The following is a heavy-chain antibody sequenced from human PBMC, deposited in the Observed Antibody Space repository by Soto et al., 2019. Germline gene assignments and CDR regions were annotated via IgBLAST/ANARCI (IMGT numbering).Heavy chain of an antibody. Sequence: QVQLVQSGAEVKKPGSSVKVSCKASGGTFSSYAISWVRQAPGQGLEWMGGIIPIFGTANYAQKFQGRVTITADESTSTAYMQLRSLRSEDTAVYYCAIDSRYCRGGSCYFLPGIDYWGQGTLVTVSS. CDR3: AIDSRYCRGGSCYFLPGIDY. V-gene: IGHV1-69*12. D-gene: IGHD2-15*01. CDR1: GGTFSSYA. CDR2: IIPIFGTA. J-gene: IGHJ4*02.